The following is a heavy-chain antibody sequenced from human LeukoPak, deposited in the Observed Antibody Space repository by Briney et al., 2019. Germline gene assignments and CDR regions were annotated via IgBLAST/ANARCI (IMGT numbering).Heavy chain of an antibody. CDR1: GFTFSSYG. V-gene: IGHV3-33*01. J-gene: IGHJ3*02. CDR3: ARAQEYFDWLLPFGAFDI. Sequence: GGSLRLSCAASGFTFSSYGMHWVRQAPGKGLEWVAVIWYDGSNKYYADSVKGRFTISRDNSKNTLYLQMNSLRAEDTAVYYCARAQEYFDWLLPFGAFDIWGQGTMVTVSS. CDR2: IWYDGSNK. D-gene: IGHD3-9*01.